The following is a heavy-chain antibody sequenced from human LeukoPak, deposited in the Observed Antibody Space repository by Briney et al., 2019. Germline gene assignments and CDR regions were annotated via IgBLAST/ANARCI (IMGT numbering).Heavy chain of an antibody. Sequence: GASVKVSCKASGYTFTGYYMHWVRQAPGQGLEWMGWINPNSGGTNYAQKFQGRVTMTRDTSISTAYMELSRLRSDDTAVYYCARGTTNHYYDSSGYYLSWGQGTLVTVSS. CDR3: ARGTTNHYYDSSGYYLS. CDR2: INPNSGGT. J-gene: IGHJ5*02. V-gene: IGHV1-2*02. CDR1: GYTFTGYY. D-gene: IGHD3-22*01.